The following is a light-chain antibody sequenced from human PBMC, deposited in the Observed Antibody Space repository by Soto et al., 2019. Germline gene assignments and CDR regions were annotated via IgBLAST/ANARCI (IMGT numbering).Light chain of an antibody. J-gene: IGLJ3*02. V-gene: IGLV2-11*01. CDR3: CSYAGTFTDWI. Sequence: QSALTQPRSVSGSPGQSVTIPCTGTSSDVGAYNYVSWYQQHPGKAPKVMISDVSERPSGVPDRFSGSKSGHKASLTISGLQAEDEADYYCCSYAGTFTDWIFGGGTKLTVL. CDR1: SSDVGAYNY. CDR2: DVS.